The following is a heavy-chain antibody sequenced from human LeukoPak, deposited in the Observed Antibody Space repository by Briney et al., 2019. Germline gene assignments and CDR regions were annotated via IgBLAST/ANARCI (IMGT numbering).Heavy chain of an antibody. D-gene: IGHD3-10*01. CDR1: GFTFSRYW. CDR2: IKQDGSKK. J-gene: IGHJ4*02. CDR3: ARAYQYGSGSYYPYYFDY. V-gene: IGHV3-7*01. Sequence: GGSLRLSCAASGFTFSRYWMNWVRQAPGKGLEWVANIKQDGSKKYYVASVEGRFTISRDNAKNSLFLQMNSLRAEDTAVYYCARAYQYGSGSYYPYYFDYWGQGTLVTVSS.